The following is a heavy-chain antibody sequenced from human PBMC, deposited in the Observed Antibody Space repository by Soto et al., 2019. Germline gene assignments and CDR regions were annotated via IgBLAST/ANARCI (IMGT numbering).Heavy chain of an antibody. CDR3: AKDRGSGLYGGENYYYYGMDV. CDR1: GFSLSRGG. J-gene: IGHJ6*02. CDR2: ISYDGSNK. Sequence: GTLSLSGAACGFSLSRGGMHWVRRAPGRGLEGVAVISYDGSNKYYADSVKGRFTISRDNSKNTLYLQMNSLRAEDKAVYYCAKDRGSGLYGGENYYYYGMDVWGQGTTVT. D-gene: IGHD6-19*01. V-gene: IGHV3-30*18.